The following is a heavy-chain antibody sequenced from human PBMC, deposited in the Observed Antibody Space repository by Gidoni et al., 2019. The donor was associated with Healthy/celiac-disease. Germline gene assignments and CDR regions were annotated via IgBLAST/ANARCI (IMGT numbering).Heavy chain of an antibody. J-gene: IGHJ3*02. CDR3: ARGGARDQLWWRLPGAFDI. CDR1: GGSFSGYY. V-gene: IGHV4-34*01. D-gene: IGHD2-21*01. Sequence: QVQLQQWGAGLLKPSETLSLPCAVYGGSFSGYYWTWIRQPPGKGLEWIAEINHSGSPNYNPSLKSRVTISVDTSKNQFSLKLSSVTAADTAVYYCARGGARDQLWWRLPGAFDIWGQGTMVTVSS. CDR2: INHSGSP.